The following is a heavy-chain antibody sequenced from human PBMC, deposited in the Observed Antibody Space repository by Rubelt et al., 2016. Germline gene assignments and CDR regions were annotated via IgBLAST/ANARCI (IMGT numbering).Heavy chain of an antibody. CDR1: GFTFSSYA. D-gene: IGHD6-25*01. Sequence: VQLLESGGGLVQPGGSLRLSCAASGFTFSSYAMSWVRQAPGKGLEWVAVIWYDGSNKYYADSVKCRFTISRDNAKNMLFLQMNSLRAEDTAVYYCARAGALIAAYYFDYWGQGTLVTVSS. CDR3: ARAGALIAAYYFDY. V-gene: IGHV3-33*08. J-gene: IGHJ4*02. CDR2: IWYDGSNK.